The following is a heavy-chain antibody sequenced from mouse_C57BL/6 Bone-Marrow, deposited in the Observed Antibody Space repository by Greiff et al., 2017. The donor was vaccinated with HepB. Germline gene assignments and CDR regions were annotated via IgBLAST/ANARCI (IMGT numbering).Heavy chain of an antibody. V-gene: IGHV1-4*01. D-gene: IGHD1-1*01. Sequence: QVQLQQSGAELARPGASVKMSCKASSYTFTSYTMHWVKQRPGQGLEWIGYINPSSGYTKYNQKFKDKATLTADKSSSTAYMQLSSLTSEDSAVYYCVYYSWFAYWGQGTLVTVSA. CDR3: VYYSWFAY. J-gene: IGHJ3*01. CDR2: INPSSGYT. CDR1: SYTFTSYT.